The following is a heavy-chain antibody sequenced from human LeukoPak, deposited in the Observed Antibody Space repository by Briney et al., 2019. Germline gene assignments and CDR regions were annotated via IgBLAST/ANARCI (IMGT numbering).Heavy chain of an antibody. J-gene: IGHJ5*02. CDR2: IIPIFGTA. V-gene: IGHV1-69*13. CDR3: ERAKYYDFWGTVKVNWFDP. D-gene: IGHD3-3*01. Sequence: GASVKVSCKASGGTFSSYAISWVRQAPGQGLEWMGGIIPIFGTANYAQKFQGRVTITADESTSTAYMELSSLRSEDTAVYYCERAKYYDFWGTVKVNWFDPWGQGTLVTVSS. CDR1: GGTFSSYA.